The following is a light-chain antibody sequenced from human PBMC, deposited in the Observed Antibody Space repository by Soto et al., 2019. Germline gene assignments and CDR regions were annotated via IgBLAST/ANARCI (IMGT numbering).Light chain of an antibody. CDR1: SSDVGSYNY. V-gene: IGLV2-14*01. Sequence: QSALTQPASVSGSPGQSITISCTGTSSDVGSYNYVSWHQQHPGQAPKLMIYEVTHRASGIPDRFSASKSGNTASLTISGLQAGDEADYYCSSYRSSSTYLFGTGTKLTVL. J-gene: IGLJ1*01. CDR3: SSYRSSSTYL. CDR2: EVT.